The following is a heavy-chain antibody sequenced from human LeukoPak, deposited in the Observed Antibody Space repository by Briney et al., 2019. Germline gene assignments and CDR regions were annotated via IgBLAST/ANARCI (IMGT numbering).Heavy chain of an antibody. Sequence: SRTLSLTCAVYGGAFSGFYWGCVRQPPGKGVGWVGGINHSRRTNYTPALKSRLTTSIVTSKTQFSLALSSVTAADPAVYYCARGWRYCSGGSCSPFVPWGQGTLVTVSS. D-gene: IGHD2-15*01. CDR3: ARGWRYCSGGSCSPFVP. CDR1: GGAFSGFY. V-gene: IGHV4-34*01. J-gene: IGHJ5*02. CDR2: INHSRRT.